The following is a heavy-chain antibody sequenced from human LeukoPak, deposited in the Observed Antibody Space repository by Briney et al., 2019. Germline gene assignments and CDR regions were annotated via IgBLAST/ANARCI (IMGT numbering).Heavy chain of an antibody. CDR1: GFTFSSYG. V-gene: IGHV3-30*02. J-gene: IGHJ4*02. D-gene: IGHD3-22*01. CDR3: VPGPMIGVVF. Sequence: PGGSLRLSCAASGFTFSSYGMHWVRQAPGKGLEWVAFIRYDGSNKYYADSVKGRFTISRDNSKNTLYLQMNSLRAEDTAVYYCVPGPMIGVVFRGQGTLVTVSS. CDR2: IRYDGSNK.